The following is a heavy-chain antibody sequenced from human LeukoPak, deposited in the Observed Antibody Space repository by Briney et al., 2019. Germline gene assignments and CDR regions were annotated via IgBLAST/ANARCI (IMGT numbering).Heavy chain of an antibody. CDR3: AREFKYYDILTGYHNWFDP. D-gene: IGHD3-9*01. J-gene: IGHJ5*02. CDR1: GGSISSYY. CDR2: IYYSGST. Sequence: SETLSLTCTVSGGSISSYYWSWIRQTPGKGLEWIGYIYYSGSTNFNPSLKSRVTISVDTSKNQFSLKMSSVTAADTAVYYCAREFKYYDILTGYHNWFDPWGQGTLVTVSS. V-gene: IGHV4-59*01.